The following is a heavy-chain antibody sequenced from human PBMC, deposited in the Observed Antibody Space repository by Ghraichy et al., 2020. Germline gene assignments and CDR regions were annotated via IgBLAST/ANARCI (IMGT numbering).Heavy chain of an antibody. D-gene: IGHD6-13*01. CDR2: ITGSSITI. Sequence: GGSLRLSCEASGFSFSDYSMIWVRLTPRKALEWVSYITGSSITIFYTDSVKGRFTISRDNAKNSLYLQMNSLRAEDTAVYYCARIPLPRRAAVGDWYFDHWGRGTLSTVSS. CDR1: GFSFSDYS. CDR3: ARIPLPRRAAVGDWYFDH. J-gene: IGHJ2*01. V-gene: IGHV3-48*01.